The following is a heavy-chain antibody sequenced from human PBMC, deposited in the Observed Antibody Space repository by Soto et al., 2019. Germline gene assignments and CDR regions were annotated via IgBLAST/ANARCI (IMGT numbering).Heavy chain of an antibody. V-gene: IGHV3-11*05. CDR2: ISSSGTSA. D-gene: IGHD6-19*01. CDR1: GFTFSAVY. J-gene: IGHJ4*02. CDR3: ARDRGAVTGQYFDY. Sequence: QVPLEESGGGLVKPGVSLRLSCAASGFTFSAVYMSWIRQAPNKGLEYISYISSSGTSANYADSVKGRFTISRDNAKNSLYLQMNSLRAEDTAVYYCARDRGAVTGQYFDYWGQGALVTVSS.